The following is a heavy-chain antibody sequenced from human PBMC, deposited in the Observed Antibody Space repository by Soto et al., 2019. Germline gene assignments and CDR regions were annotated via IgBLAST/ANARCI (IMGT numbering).Heavy chain of an antibody. CDR2: ISWNSGSI. J-gene: IGHJ4*02. V-gene: IGHV3-9*01. D-gene: IGHD3-16*01. Sequence: GGSLRLSCAASGFTFDDYAMHWVRQAPGKGLEWVSGISWNSGSIGYADSVKGRFTISRDNAKNSLYLQMICLRAEDSALYYCAKDSWGETTGICIDYWGQGTLVTVGS. CDR1: GFTFDDYA. CDR3: AKDSWGETTGICIDY.